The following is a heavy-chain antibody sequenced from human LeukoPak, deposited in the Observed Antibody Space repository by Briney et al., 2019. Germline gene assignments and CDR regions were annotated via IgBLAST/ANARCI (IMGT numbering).Heavy chain of an antibody. CDR3: AREGPRGAFDI. V-gene: IGHV3-30-3*01. J-gene: IGHJ3*02. CDR2: ISYDGSNK. Sequence: PGGSLRLSCAASGFTFSSYAMHWVRQAPGKGLEWVAVISYDGSNKYYADSVKGRFTISRDNSKNTLYLQMNSLRAEDTAVYYCAREGPRGAFDIWGQGTMVTVSS. CDR1: GFTFSSYA.